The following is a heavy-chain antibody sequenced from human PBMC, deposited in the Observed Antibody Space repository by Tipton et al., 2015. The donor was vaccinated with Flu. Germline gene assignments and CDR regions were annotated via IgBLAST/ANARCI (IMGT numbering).Heavy chain of an antibody. CDR1: SGSIRSTNYF. D-gene: IGHD3-10*02. CDR3: ARLSYYDVDLKNFYFDH. Sequence: TLSLTCTVSSGSIRSTNYFCAWIRQPPGKGLELIGSIYPSGTTYYNPSLKSRVTISVDTFKSQFSLKLRSVTAADTAVYYCARLSYYDVDLKNFYFDHWGQGALVTVSS. J-gene: IGHJ4*02. CDR2: IYPSGTT. V-gene: IGHV4-39*01.